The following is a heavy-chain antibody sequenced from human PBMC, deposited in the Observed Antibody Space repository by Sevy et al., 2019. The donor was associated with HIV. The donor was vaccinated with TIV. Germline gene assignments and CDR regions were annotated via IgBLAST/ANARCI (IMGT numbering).Heavy chain of an antibody. D-gene: IGHD1-26*01. V-gene: IGHV3-15*01. CDR2: IKSKTDGGTT. CDR3: TTGPVGATTTY. J-gene: IGHJ4*02. CDR1: GFTFSNAW. Sequence: GGSLRLSCAASGFTFSNAWMSRVRQAPGKGLEWVGRIKSKTDGGTTDYAAPVKGRFTISRDDSKNTLYLQMNSLKTEDTAVYYCTTGPVGATTTYWGQGTLVTVSS.